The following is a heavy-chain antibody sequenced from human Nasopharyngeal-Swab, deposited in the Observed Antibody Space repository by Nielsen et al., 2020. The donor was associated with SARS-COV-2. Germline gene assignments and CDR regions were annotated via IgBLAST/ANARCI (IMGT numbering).Heavy chain of an antibody. Sequence: SVTVSCKASVGTFSRYAIRWVRQAPGQGLEWMGGIIPIFGTANYAQKFQGRVTITADKSTSTAYMELSSLRSEDTAVYYCARDRRNWNEDYYYYYMDVWGKGTTVTVSS. V-gene: IGHV1-69*06. CDR1: VGTFSRYA. CDR2: IIPIFGTA. CDR3: ARDRRNWNEDYYYYYMDV. D-gene: IGHD1-1*01. J-gene: IGHJ6*03.